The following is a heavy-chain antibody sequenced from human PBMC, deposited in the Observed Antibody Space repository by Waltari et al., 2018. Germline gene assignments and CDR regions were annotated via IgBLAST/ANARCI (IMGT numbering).Heavy chain of an antibody. V-gene: IGHV3-23*04. J-gene: IGHJ4*02. CDR3: AKDPRSDYYYDSSGLFDY. D-gene: IGHD3-22*01. Sequence: EVQLVESGGGLVQPGGSLRLSCAASGFTFSSYAMSWVRQAPGKGLEWVSAISGSGGSTYYADSVKGRLTISVDNSKNTLYLQMNSLRAEDTAVYYCAKDPRSDYYYDSSGLFDYWGQGTLVTVSS. CDR1: GFTFSSYA. CDR2: ISGSGGST.